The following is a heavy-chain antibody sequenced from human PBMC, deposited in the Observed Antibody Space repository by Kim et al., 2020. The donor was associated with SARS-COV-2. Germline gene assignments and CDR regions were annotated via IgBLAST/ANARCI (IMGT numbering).Heavy chain of an antibody. CDR2: IIPIFGTA. CDR3: AIVVVPAATPYYYYYYGMDV. V-gene: IGHV1-69*13. Sequence: SVKVSCKASGGTFSSYAISWVRQAPGQGLEWMGGIIPIFGTANYAQKFQGRVTITADESTSTAYMELSSLRSEDTAVYYCAIVVVPAATPYYYYYYGMDVWGQGTTVTVSS. CDR1: GGTFSSYA. D-gene: IGHD2-2*01. J-gene: IGHJ6*02.